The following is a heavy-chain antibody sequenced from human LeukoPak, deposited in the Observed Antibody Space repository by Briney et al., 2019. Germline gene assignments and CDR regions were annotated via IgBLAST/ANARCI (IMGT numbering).Heavy chain of an antibody. Sequence: GGSLRLSCAASGFTFSGYAMHWVRQAPGKGLEWVAVIWYDGSNKYYADSVKGRFTISRDNSKNTLYLQMNSLRAEDTAVYYCARGGEGDYGNFQHWGQGTLVTVSS. CDR1: GFTFSGYA. V-gene: IGHV3-33*08. CDR3: ARGGEGDYGNFQH. J-gene: IGHJ1*01. CDR2: IWYDGSNK. D-gene: IGHD4-17*01.